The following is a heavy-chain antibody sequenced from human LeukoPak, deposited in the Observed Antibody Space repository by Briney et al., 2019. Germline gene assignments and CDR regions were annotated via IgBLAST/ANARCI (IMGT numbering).Heavy chain of an antibody. CDR3: ASLEGGAAAGTGWFDP. D-gene: IGHD6-13*01. CDR2: IYPGDSDT. V-gene: IGHV5-51*01. Sequence: GGSLKISCQGSGYSFTSYWIGWVRQLPGKGLEWMGIIYPGDSDTRYSPSCQGQVTISADKSISTAYLQWSSLKASDTAMYYCASLEGGAAAGTGWFDPWGQGTLVTVSS. CDR1: GYSFTSYW. J-gene: IGHJ5*02.